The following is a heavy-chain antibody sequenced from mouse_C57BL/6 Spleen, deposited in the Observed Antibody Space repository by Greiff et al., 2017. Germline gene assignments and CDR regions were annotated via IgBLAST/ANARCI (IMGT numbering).Heavy chain of an antibody. CDR2: INPNNGGT. Sequence: EVQLQQSGPELVKPGASVKIPCKASGYTFTDYNMDWVKQSHGKSLEWIGDINPNNGGTIYNQKFTGKATLTVDKSSSTANMEIRSLTSDDTAVYYCARVGVFITTVSDYWYFDVWGTGTTVTVSS. CDR1: GYTFTDYN. V-gene: IGHV1-18*01. CDR3: ARVGVFITTVSDYWYFDV. D-gene: IGHD1-1*01. J-gene: IGHJ1*03.